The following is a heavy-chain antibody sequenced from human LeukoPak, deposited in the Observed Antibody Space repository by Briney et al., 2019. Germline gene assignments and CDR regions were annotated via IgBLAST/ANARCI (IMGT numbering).Heavy chain of an antibody. Sequence: WIRQPPGKGLEWIGSIYYSGSTYYNPSLKSRVTISVDTSKNQFSLKLSSVTAADTAVYYCARTAAARPYYYYMDVWGKGTTVTVSS. CDR3: ARTAAARPYYYYMDV. V-gene: IGHV4-39*01. CDR2: IYYSGST. J-gene: IGHJ6*03. D-gene: IGHD6-25*01.